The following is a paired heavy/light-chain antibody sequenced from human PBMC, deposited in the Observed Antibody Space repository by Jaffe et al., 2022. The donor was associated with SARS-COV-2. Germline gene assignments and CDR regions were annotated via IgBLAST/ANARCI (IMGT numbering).Light chain of an antibody. CDR3: QQANSFPIT. V-gene: IGKV1-12*01. Sequence: DIQMTQSPSSVSASVGDRVTITCRASQGISSWLAWYQQKPGKAPKLLIYAASNLQSGVPSRFSGSGSGTDFTLTISSLQPEDFATYYCQQANSFPITFGQGTRLEIK. CDR1: QGISSW. CDR2: AAS. J-gene: IGKJ5*01.
Heavy chain of an antibody. CDR3: ALTYNWSGRGSFDY. CDR1: GFTVSNNS. J-gene: IGHJ4*02. D-gene: IGHD1-20*01. V-gene: IGHV3-53*01. CDR2: IYSAGDT. Sequence: EVQLVESGGGLIQPGGSLRLSCAASGFTVSNNSLSWVRQAPGKGLEWVSLIYSAGDTYYADSVKGRFTISRDNSKNTLYFQMNSLRAEDTAVYYCALTYNWSGRGSFDYWGQGTLVTVSS.